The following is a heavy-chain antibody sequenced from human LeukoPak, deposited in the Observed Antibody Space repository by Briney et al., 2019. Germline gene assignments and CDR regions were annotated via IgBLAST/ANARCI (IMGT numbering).Heavy chain of an antibody. CDR3: ARDDDGFSGSSPHDY. D-gene: IGHD1-26*01. Sequence: GGSLRLSCAASGFTFSSYWMHWVRQAPGKGLVWVSRINSDGSSTSYADSVKGRFTISRDNAKNTLYLQMNSLRAEDTAVYYCARDDDGFSGSSPHDYWGQGTLVTVSS. J-gene: IGHJ4*02. CDR1: GFTFSSYW. CDR2: INSDGSST. V-gene: IGHV3-74*01.